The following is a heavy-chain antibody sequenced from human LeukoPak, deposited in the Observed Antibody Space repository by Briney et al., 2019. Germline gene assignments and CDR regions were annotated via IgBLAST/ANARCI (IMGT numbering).Heavy chain of an antibody. CDR2: INPNSGGT. CDR3: ARGYCSGGSCYSVENWFNP. CDR1: GYTFTGYY. D-gene: IGHD2-15*01. Sequence: ASVKVCCKAAGYTFTGYYMFWVRQAPGQGLEWMGRINPNSGGTNYAQKFQGRVTMTRDTSISTAYMELSRLRSDDTAVYYCARGYCSGGSCYSVENWFNPWGQGTLVTVSS. V-gene: IGHV1-2*06. J-gene: IGHJ5*02.